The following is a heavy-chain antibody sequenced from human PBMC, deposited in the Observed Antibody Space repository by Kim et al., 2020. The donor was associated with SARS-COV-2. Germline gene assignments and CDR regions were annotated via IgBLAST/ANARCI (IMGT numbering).Heavy chain of an antibody. CDR2: LRTKVNTYTT. Sequence: GGSLRLSCAASGFTFSDHYLGWVRQAPGKGLEWVGRLRTKVNTYTTEYAASGKVRFTISRADSKSSLYLQMNSLETDDTDLYYCARELAGRWAGMDVWGQGTTVTVSS. CDR1: GFTFSDHY. J-gene: IGHJ6*02. CDR3: ARELAGRWAGMDV. V-gene: IGHV3-72*01. D-gene: IGHD3-10*01.